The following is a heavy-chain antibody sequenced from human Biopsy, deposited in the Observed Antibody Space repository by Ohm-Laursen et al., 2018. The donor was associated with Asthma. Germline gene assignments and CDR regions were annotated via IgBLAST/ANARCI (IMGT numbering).Heavy chain of an antibody. CDR2: ISVYNGNT. V-gene: IGHV1-18*01. D-gene: IGHD3-10*01. CDR1: GYTFNSAG. CDR3: ARAVDYSHYYGIDV. J-gene: IGHJ6*02. Sequence: ASVKVSCKLSGYTFNSAGITWVRQAPGQGLEWMGWISVYNGNTKVAQKLQDRVTMITDTSTSTAYMELRSLRSGDTAVYFCARAVDYSHYYGIDVWGQGTTVTVS.